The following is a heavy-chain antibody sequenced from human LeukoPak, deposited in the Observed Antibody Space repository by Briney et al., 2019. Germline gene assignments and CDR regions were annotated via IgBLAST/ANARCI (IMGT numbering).Heavy chain of an antibody. D-gene: IGHD2-2*01. CDR3: ARENGVVVVPAAIPASYYYYMDV. Sequence: SETLSLTCTVSGGSISSGSYYWSWIRQPAGKGLEWIGRIYTSGSTNYNPSLKSRVTISVDTSKNQFSLKLSSVTAADTAVYYCARENGVVVVPAAIPASYYYYMDVWGKGTTVTVSS. V-gene: IGHV4-61*02. J-gene: IGHJ6*03. CDR1: GGSISSGSYY. CDR2: IYTSGST.